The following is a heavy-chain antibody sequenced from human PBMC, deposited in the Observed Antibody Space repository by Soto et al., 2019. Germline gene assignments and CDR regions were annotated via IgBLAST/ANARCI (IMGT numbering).Heavy chain of an antibody. CDR1: GFTFSSYA. D-gene: IGHD6-19*01. J-gene: IGHJ4*02. CDR2: ISGSGGST. CDR3: AKDLVPYIAVAEYYFDY. Sequence: GGSLRLSCAASGFTFSSYAMSWVRQAPGKGLEWVSAISGSGGSTYYADSVKGRFTISRDNSKNTLYLQMNSLRAEDTAVYYCAKDLVPYIAVAEYYFDYWGQGTLVTVSS. V-gene: IGHV3-23*01.